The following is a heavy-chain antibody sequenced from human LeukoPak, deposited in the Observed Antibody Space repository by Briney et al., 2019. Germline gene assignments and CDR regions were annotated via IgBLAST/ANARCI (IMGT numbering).Heavy chain of an antibody. CDR2: IYHSGST. Sequence: PETLSLTCAVSGYSISSGYYWGWIRQPPGNGLEWIGSIYHSGSTYYNPSLKSRVTISVDTSKNQFSLKLSSVTAADTAVYYCAKSPRLYDFWSGSNWFDPWGQGTLVTVSS. D-gene: IGHD3-3*01. J-gene: IGHJ5*02. CDR3: AKSPRLYDFWSGSNWFDP. V-gene: IGHV4-38-2*01. CDR1: GYSISSGYY.